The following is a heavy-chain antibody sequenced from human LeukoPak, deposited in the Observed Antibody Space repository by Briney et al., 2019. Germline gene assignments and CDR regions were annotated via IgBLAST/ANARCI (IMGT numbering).Heavy chain of an antibody. V-gene: IGHV3-23*01. Sequence: GGSLSLSCGASGLTLSSYAMSWVRPTPARGLEWVAGVSPSGGRTHYADSVAGRFFISRANSNETVYIQLSSLRAEDSALYYCAKVRGGYCSSPACYYYDSWGQGTPVTVSS. D-gene: IGHD2-2*01. CDR3: AKVRGGYCSSPACYYYDS. CDR2: VSPSGGRT. CDR1: GLTLSSYA. J-gene: IGHJ4*02.